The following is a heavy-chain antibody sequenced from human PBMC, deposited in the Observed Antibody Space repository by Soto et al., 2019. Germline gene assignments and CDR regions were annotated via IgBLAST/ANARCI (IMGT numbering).Heavy chain of an antibody. Sequence: SETLSLTCTVSGGSISSSSYYWGWIRQPPGKGLEWIGSIYYSGSTYYNPSLKSRVTISVDTSKNQFSLKLSSVTAADTAVYYCARHWGLDANYDFLSGYPPPTSWFHPWGPGTLVTVSS. D-gene: IGHD3-3*01. J-gene: IGHJ5*02. CDR1: GGSISSSSYY. V-gene: IGHV4-39*01. CDR2: IYYSGST. CDR3: ARHWGLDANYDFLSGYPPPTSWFHP.